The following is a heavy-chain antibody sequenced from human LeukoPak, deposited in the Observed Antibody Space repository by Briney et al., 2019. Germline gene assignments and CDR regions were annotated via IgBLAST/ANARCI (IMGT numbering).Heavy chain of an antibody. CDR1: GFTFKDFS. CDR3: AKTLTAYGTYHNGIFDS. D-gene: IGHD1-1*01. CDR2: ISWNGGSV. V-gene: IGHV3-9*01. Sequence: PGGSLRLSCAASGFTFKDFSMHWVRQAPGRGLEWVSGISWNGGSVAYGDSVQGRFTISRDDAKGSLYLQMNSLTPEDTAFYHCAKTLTAYGTYHNGIFDSWGQGTLVTVSS. J-gene: IGHJ4*02.